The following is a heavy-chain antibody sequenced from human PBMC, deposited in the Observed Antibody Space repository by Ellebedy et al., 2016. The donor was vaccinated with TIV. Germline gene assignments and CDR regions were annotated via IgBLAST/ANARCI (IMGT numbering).Heavy chain of an antibody. CDR3: VRVVPGGASFDS. CDR2: IYYSGSN. J-gene: IGHJ4*02. D-gene: IGHD2-8*02. V-gene: IGHV4-61*01. Sequence: MPGGSLRLSCTVSGGSITTGSYYWSWIRQAPGKGLEWIGWIYYSGSNHYNPSLKSRVTISVDTYKNQFSLNLSSVSAADTAVYYCVRVVPGGASFDSWGQGTLVTVSS. CDR1: GGSITTGSYY.